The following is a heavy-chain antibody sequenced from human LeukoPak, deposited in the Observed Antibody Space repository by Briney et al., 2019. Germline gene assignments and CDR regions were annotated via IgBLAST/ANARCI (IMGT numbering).Heavy chain of an antibody. D-gene: IGHD2-2*02. CDR3: ARGTVVSAAIGHFHH. Sequence: GGSLRLSCTASGFTFSNYVMSWVRQAPGKGLDWISAITSGGGDTYYADSVKGRFTISRDNAKNSLYLQMNSLRAEDTAVYYCARGTVVSAAIGHFHHWGQGTLVTVSS. CDR2: ITSGGGDT. V-gene: IGHV3-23*01. J-gene: IGHJ1*01. CDR1: GFTFSNYV.